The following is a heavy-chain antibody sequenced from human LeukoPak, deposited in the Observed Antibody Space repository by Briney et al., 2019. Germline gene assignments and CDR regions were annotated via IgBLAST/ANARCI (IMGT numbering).Heavy chain of an antibody. D-gene: IGHD2-15*01. J-gene: IGHJ4*02. CDR1: GFTVSSNY. CDR3: AREGFLLGYCSGGSCSY. V-gene: IGHV3-66*01. Sequence: GGSLRLSCAASGFTVSSNYMSWVRQAPGKGLEWVSVIYSGGSTYYADSVKGRFTISRDNSKNTLYLQMNSLRAEDTAVYYCAREGFLLGYCSGGSCSYWGQGTLVTVSS. CDR2: IYSGGST.